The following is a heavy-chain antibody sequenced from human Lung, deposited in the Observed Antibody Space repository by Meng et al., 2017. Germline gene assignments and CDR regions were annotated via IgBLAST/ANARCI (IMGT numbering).Heavy chain of an antibody. D-gene: IGHD6-19*01. CDR2: IIDSGST. J-gene: IGHJ4*02. Sequence: VHLQQGGAGLLNPSETLSLTCAVYVGSFSGYYWSWIRQPPGKGLEWIGEIIDSGSTNYNPSLKSRVTISVDTSKNQFSLRVTSVTAADRAVYYCVRRTYSSGWYFDYWGQGTLVTVSS. CDR3: VRRTYSSGWYFDY. V-gene: IGHV4-34*02. CDR1: VGSFSGYY.